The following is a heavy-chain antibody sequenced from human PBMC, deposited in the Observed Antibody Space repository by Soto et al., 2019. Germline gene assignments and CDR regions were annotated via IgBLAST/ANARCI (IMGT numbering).Heavy chain of an antibody. CDR2: INHSGST. CDR3: ARGPGTPSHYFDY. CDR1: GGSFSGYY. V-gene: IGHV4-34*01. D-gene: IGHD6-13*01. Sequence: QVQLQQWGAGLLKPSETLSLTCAVYGGSFSGYYWSWIRQPPGKGLEWIGEINHSGSTNYNPSVKSRVTISVDTSKNQFSLKLSSVTAADTAVYYCARGPGTPSHYFDYWGQGTLVTVSS. J-gene: IGHJ4*02.